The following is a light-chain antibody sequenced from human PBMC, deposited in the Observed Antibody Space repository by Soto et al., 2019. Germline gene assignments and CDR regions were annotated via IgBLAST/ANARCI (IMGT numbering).Light chain of an antibody. J-gene: IGLJ1*01. CDR1: TSNIGSNT. CDR2: DND. Sequence: QSVLTQPPSASGTPGQRVTISASGSTSNIGSNTVSWYQQLPGTAPRLLIYDNDERPPGVPDRFSGSKSATSASLAISGLQPEDEADYYCAAWDDSLNGYVFGSGTKVTVL. CDR3: AAWDDSLNGYV. V-gene: IGLV1-44*01.